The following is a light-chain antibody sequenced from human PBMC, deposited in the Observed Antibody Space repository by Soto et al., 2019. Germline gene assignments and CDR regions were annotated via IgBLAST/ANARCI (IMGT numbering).Light chain of an antibody. CDR2: WAS. J-gene: IGKJ4*01. Sequence: DIVLTQSPDSLAVSLGERATINCKSSQSVLFSANNRNYLAWYQKRLGQPPKLLFYWASTRESGVPDRFSGSGSKTDFTLTISSLQAEAVAVYYCKKYYSAPLTFGGGTKVELK. CDR1: QSVLFSANNRNY. V-gene: IGKV4-1*01. CDR3: KKYYSAPLT.